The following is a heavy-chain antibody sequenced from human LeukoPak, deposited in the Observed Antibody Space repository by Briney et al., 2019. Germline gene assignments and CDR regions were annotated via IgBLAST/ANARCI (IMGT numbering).Heavy chain of an antibody. CDR1: GFTFSAYN. V-gene: IGHV3-48*04. J-gene: IGHJ6*02. D-gene: IGHD2-15*01. Sequence: PGGSLRLSCAASGFTFSAYNMYWVRQAPGKGLEWVSYISGGSGGIYYADSAKGRFTISRDNAKSSLYLQMNSLRAEDTAVYYCAREWTQHGGGGFYGMDVWGQGTTVTVSS. CDR2: ISGGSGGI. CDR3: AREWTQHGGGGFYGMDV.